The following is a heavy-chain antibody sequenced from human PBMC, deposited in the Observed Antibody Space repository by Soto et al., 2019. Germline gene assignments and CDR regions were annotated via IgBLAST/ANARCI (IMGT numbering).Heavy chain of an antibody. CDR1: GYSINSGYY. D-gene: IGHD6-13*01. V-gene: IGHV4-38-2*01. CDR3: ARGHSSSWYNFDY. J-gene: IGHJ4*02. Sequence: QVQLQESGPGLVKPSETLSLTCAVSGYSINSGYYWGWIRQPPGKGLEWIGSIYHSGSTYYNPSLKSRVTISVDTSKNQFSLKLSSVTAADTAVYYCARGHSSSWYNFDYWGQGTLVTVSS. CDR2: IYHSGST.